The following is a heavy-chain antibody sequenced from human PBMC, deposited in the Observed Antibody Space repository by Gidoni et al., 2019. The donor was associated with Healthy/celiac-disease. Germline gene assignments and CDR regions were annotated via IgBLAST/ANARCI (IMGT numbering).Heavy chain of an antibody. V-gene: IGHV4-30-4*01. J-gene: IGHJ4*02. CDR3: ARDRNGEYYFDY. CDR1: GGSISSGDYY. Sequence: QVQLQESGQGLVKPSQTLSLTCTVSGGSISSGDYYWSWIRQPPGKGLEWIGYIYSSGSTYYNPSLMSRVTISVDPSKNQFSLKLSSVAAADTAVYYCARDRNGEYYFDYWGQGTLVTVSS. D-gene: IGHD2-8*01. CDR2: IYSSGST.